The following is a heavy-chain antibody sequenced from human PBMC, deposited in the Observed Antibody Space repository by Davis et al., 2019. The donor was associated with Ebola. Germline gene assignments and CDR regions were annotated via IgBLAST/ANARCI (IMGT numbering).Heavy chain of an antibody. V-gene: IGHV4-59*02. CDR2: IYYTGSA. CDR1: DGSVSSHY. D-gene: IGHD3-10*01. Sequence: PSETLSLTCTFSDGSVSSHYWNWIRQPPGKRLEWIGSIYYTGSAKYNFSLNSRVSISVDTSKNQFSLKLTSVTAADTAMYYCSERGSSVWGQGTLVTVSS. CDR3: SERGSSV. J-gene: IGHJ4*02.